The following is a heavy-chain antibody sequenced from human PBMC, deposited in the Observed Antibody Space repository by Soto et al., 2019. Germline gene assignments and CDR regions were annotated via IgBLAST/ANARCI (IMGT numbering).Heavy chain of an antibody. CDR3: ARGWVAMVKAGFDY. J-gene: IGHJ4*02. Sequence: SETLSLTCTVSGGSISSYYWSWIRQPPGKGLEWIGYIYYSGSTNYNPSLKSRVTISVDTSKNQFSLKLSSVTAADTAVYYCARGWVAMVKAGFDYWGQGTLVTVSS. CDR2: IYYSGST. D-gene: IGHD5-18*01. CDR1: GGSISSYY. V-gene: IGHV4-59*01.